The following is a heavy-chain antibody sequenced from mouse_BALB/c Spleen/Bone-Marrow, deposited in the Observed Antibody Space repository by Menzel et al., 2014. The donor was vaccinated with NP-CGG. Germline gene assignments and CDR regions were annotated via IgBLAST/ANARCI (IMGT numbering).Heavy chain of an antibody. Sequence: EVQLVESGGDLVKPGGSLKLSCAGSGFTFSSYGMSWVRQTPDKRLEWVATISSGGTYTYYPDSVKGRFTISRDNAKHTLYLQMSSLKSEDTAMYYCARQGTTVVAPAMDYWGQGTSVTVSS. D-gene: IGHD1-1*01. CDR3: ARQGTTVVAPAMDY. CDR2: ISSGGTYT. V-gene: IGHV5-6*01. J-gene: IGHJ4*01. CDR1: GFTFSSYG.